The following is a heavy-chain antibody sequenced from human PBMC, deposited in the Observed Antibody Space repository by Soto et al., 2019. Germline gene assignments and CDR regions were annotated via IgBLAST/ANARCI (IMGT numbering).Heavy chain of an antibody. CDR1: GGSISSYY. CDR2: IYYSGST. J-gene: IGHJ4*02. V-gene: IGHV4-59*08. D-gene: IGHD7-27*01. CDR3: ARRWGRTFDY. Sequence: PSETLSLACTVSGGSISSYYWSWIRQPPGKGLEWIGYIYYSGSTNYNPSLKSRVTISVDTSKNQFSLKLSSVTAADTAVYYCARRWGRTFDYWGQGTLVTVSS.